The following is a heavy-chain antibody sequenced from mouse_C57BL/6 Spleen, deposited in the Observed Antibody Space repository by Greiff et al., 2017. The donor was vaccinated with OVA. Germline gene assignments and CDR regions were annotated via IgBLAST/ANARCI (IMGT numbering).Heavy chain of an antibody. Sequence: QVQLQQPGAELVKPGASVKLSCKASGYTFTSYWMHWVKQRPGQGLEWIGMIHPNSGSTNYNEKIKSKATLTVDKSSSTAYMQLSSLTSEDSAVYYCARDYGSSYKNFDYWGQGTTLTVSS. CDR1: GYTFTSYW. J-gene: IGHJ2*01. D-gene: IGHD1-1*01. CDR3: ARDYGSSYKNFDY. V-gene: IGHV1-64*01. CDR2: IHPNSGST.